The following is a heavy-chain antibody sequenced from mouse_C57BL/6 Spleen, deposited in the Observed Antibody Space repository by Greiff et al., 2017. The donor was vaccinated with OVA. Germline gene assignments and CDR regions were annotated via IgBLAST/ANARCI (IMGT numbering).Heavy chain of an antibody. J-gene: IGHJ4*01. CDR1: GFTFSDYY. Sequence: EVKLVESEGGLVQPGSSMELSCTASGFTFSDYYMAWVRQVPEKGLEWVANINYDGSSTYYLDSLKSRFIISRDNAKNILYLQMSSLKTEDTATYYCARDPDGYYGGVYAMDYWGQGTSVTVSS. CDR3: ARDPDGYYGGVYAMDY. V-gene: IGHV5-16*01. D-gene: IGHD2-3*01. CDR2: INYDGSST.